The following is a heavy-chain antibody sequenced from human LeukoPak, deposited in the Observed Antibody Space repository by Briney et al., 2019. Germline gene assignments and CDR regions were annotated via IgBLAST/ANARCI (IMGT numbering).Heavy chain of an antibody. D-gene: IGHD2-15*01. CDR1: GFTVSSNY. Sequence: GGSLRLSCVASGFTVSSNYMSWVRQAPGKGLEWVSVIYSTGTTYCADSVKGRFTTSRDNSKNTLYLEMNSLRPEDTALYYCARKGRTSLADFDYWGQGTLVTISS. V-gene: IGHV3-66*02. CDR3: ARKGRTSLADFDY. CDR2: IYSTGTT. J-gene: IGHJ4*02.